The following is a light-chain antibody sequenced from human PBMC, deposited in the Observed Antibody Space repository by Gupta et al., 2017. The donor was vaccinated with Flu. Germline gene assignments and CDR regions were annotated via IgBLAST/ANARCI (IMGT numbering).Light chain of an antibody. J-gene: IGKJ2*01. CDR2: GVS. CDR3: HQYEIWPRYT. V-gene: IGKV3-15*01. Sequence: EIELTQSPATLSVAPGDTATLSCRASQSVDSNLAWFQQRPGQPPRVLIYGVSTRANGVPDRFSGSGSGTDFTLTISSLQSEDFAVYYCHQYEIWPRYTFGQGTKLEIK. CDR1: QSVDSN.